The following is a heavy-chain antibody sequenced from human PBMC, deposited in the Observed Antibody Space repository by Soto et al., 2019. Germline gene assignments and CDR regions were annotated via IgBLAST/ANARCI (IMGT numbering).Heavy chain of an antibody. D-gene: IGHD2-2*02. Sequence: GGSLRHSCAASGFTFNRYAMSWVRQAPGKGLEWVSAMSGRGGSTYYAKSEKGRSTISRDNSKNTLYLHMNSLRAEDTAVYYCAKSLRNWAQDIVVVPAAICFDYWGQGTLVTVSS. CDR1: GFTFNRYA. J-gene: IGHJ4*02. V-gene: IGHV3-23*01. CDR2: MSGRGGST. CDR3: AKSLRNWAQDIVVVPAAICFDY.